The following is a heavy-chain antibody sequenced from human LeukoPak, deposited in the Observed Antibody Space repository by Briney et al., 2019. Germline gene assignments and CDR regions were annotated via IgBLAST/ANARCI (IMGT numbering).Heavy chain of an antibody. CDR1: GGSISSYY. CDR2: IYYSGST. CDR3: ARLLATVVTHWFDP. Sequence: SETLSLTCTVSGGSISSYYWSWIRQPPGKGLEWIGYIYYSGSTNYNPSLKSRVTISVDTSKNQFSLKLSSVTAADTAVYYCARLLATVVTHWFDPWGQGTLVTVSS. V-gene: IGHV4-59*08. J-gene: IGHJ5*02. D-gene: IGHD4-23*01.